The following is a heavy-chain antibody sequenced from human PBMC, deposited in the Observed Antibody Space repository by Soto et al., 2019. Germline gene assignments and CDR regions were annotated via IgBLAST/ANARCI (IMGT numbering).Heavy chain of an antibody. CDR1: VFTVSSNY. Sequence: GGSLRLSYAPSVFTVSSNYMSWVRQAPGKGLEWVSVIYSGGSTYYADSVKGRFTISRDNSKNTLYLQMNSLRAEDTAVYYCARELRQYYYDSSGYYTDYWGQGTLVTVSS. V-gene: IGHV3-53*01. CDR3: ARELRQYYYDSSGYYTDY. D-gene: IGHD3-22*01. J-gene: IGHJ4*02. CDR2: IYSGGST.